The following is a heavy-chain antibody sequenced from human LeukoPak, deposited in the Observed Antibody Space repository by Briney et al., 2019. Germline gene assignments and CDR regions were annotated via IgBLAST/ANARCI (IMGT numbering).Heavy chain of an antibody. Sequence: SETLSLTCAVSGGSLSGYYWTWIRQPPGKGLEWIGEINHGGSTNYNPSLKRRVTISIDTSKNQFSLKLSSVTAADTAVYYCARERREQLLPPYTRSVTYFDYWGQGTLVTVSS. CDR1: GGSLSGYY. J-gene: IGHJ4*02. CDR3: ARERREQLLPPYTRSVTYFDY. CDR2: INHGGST. D-gene: IGHD2-2*01. V-gene: IGHV4-34*01.